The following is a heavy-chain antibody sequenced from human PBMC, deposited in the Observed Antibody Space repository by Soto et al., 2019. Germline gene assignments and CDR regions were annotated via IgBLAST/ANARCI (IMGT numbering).Heavy chain of an antibody. CDR1: GYTFNTFG. Sequence: IQLVQSAGEVKRPGASVKVSCKASGYTFNTFGITWVRQAPGQGLEWMGCVNGYNNKRDYSRKVQDRITLTADPGTRTAYMELRRPTSDDTAVYYCGRGSGKYFGVDHFWGPGPLVTVSS. D-gene: IGHD2-8*01. CDR3: GRGSGKYFGVDHF. CDR2: VNGYNNKR. J-gene: IGHJ4*02. V-gene: IGHV1-18*01.